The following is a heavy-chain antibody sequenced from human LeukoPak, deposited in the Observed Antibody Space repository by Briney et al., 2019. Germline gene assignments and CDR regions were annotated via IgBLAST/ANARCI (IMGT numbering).Heavy chain of an antibody. J-gene: IGHJ4*02. CDR3: ARERASLYDSSGYSDY. CDR1: GFTFDDHG. D-gene: IGHD3-22*01. Sequence: GGSLRLSCEASGFTFDDHGMSWVRQAPGKGLEWVSGINWNGGSTGYADSVKGRFTISRDNAKNSLYLQMNSLRAEDTAVYYCARERASLYDSSGYSDYWGQGTLVTVSS. CDR2: INWNGGST. V-gene: IGHV3-20*04.